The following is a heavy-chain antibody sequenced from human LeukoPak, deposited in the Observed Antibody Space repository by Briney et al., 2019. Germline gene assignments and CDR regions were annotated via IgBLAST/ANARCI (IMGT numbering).Heavy chain of an antibody. Sequence: GGSLRLSCKASGFTFSSSAMNWVRQAPGKGLEWVSGISGSGGSTYYADSVKGRFTISRDNSKNTLYLQMNSLRAEDAAVYYCAKDLPKYYDSSGYFVYSGMDVWGQGTTVTVSS. D-gene: IGHD3-22*01. CDR2: ISGSGGST. CDR1: GFTFSSSA. J-gene: IGHJ6*02. CDR3: AKDLPKYYDSSGYFVYSGMDV. V-gene: IGHV3-23*01.